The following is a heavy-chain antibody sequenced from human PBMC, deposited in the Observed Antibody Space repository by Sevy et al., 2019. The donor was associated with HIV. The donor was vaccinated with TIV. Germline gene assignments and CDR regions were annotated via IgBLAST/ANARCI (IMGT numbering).Heavy chain of an antibody. V-gene: IGHV4-34*01. CDR2: INHSGST. CDR3: AREGGYYDFWSAFGWFDP. Sequence: SENLSLTCAVYGGSFSGYYWSWIRQPPGKGLEWIGEINHSGSTNYNPSLKSRVTISVDTSKNQFSLKLSSVTAADTAVYYCAREGGYYDFWSAFGWFDPWGQGTLVTVSS. D-gene: IGHD3-3*01. J-gene: IGHJ5*02. CDR1: GGSFSGYY.